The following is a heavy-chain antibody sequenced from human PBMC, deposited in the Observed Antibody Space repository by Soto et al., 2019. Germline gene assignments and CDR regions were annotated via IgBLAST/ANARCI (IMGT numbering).Heavy chain of an antibody. J-gene: IGHJ6*02. V-gene: IGHV3-30-3*01. CDR1: GFTFSSYA. CDR2: ISYDGSNK. Sequence: QVQLVESGGGVVQPGRSLRLSCAASGFTFSSYAMHWVRQAPGKGLEWVAVISYDGSNKYYADSVKGRFTISRDNSKNTLYLKMSSLRAEDTAVYYCARGERAAIRNYYYGMDVWGQGTTVTVSS. D-gene: IGHD2-2*01. CDR3: ARGERAAIRNYYYGMDV.